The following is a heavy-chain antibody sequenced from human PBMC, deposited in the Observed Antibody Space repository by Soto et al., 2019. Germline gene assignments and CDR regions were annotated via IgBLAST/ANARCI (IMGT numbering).Heavy chain of an antibody. V-gene: IGHV3-30-3*01. D-gene: IGHD4-4*01. CDR3: ARGDGYSHPDY. CDR2: ISYDGSNK. J-gene: IGHJ4*02. CDR1: GFTFSSYA. Sequence: QVQLVESGGGVVQPGRSLRLSCAASGFTFSSYAMHWVRQAPGKGLEWVAVISYDGSNKYDADSVKGRFTISRENSKNTLYLQMNSLRGEDTAVYYCARGDGYSHPDYWGQGTLVTVSS.